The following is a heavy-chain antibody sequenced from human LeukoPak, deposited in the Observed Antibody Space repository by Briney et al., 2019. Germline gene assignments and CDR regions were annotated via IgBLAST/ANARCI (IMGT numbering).Heavy chain of an antibody. J-gene: IGHJ5*02. CDR1: GGSISSHY. V-gene: IGHV4-4*07. D-gene: IGHD5-18*01. CDR3: ARVRTSTAMDTNWFDP. Sequence: SETLSLTCTVSGGSISSHYWSWVRQPAGKGLEWIGRIYTSGSTNYNPSPKSRVTMSVDTSKNQFSLKLSSVTAADTAVYYCARVRTSTAMDTNWFDPWGQGTLVTVSS. CDR2: IYTSGST.